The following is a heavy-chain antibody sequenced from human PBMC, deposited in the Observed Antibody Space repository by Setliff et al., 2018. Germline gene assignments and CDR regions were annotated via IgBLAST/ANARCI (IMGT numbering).Heavy chain of an antibody. CDR2: ISRGGNTI. CDR1: GFTFSGYS. V-gene: IGHV3-48*04. Sequence: GESLKISCAGSGFTFSGYSMNWVRQAPGKGLEWVSYISRGGNTIYYADSVKGRFTISRDNARDSLFLQMNTLRAEDTAVYYCARDGGEYWGQGTLVTVSS. J-gene: IGHJ4*02. D-gene: IGHD3-16*01. CDR3: ARDGGEY.